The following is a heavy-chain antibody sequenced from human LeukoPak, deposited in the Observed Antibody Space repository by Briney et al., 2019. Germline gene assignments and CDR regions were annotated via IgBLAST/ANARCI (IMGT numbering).Heavy chain of an antibody. J-gene: IGHJ4*02. CDR2: ISGSGGST. Sequence: ETLSLTCAVYGGSFSGYYWSWIRQPPGKGLEWVSAISGSGGSTYYADSVKGRFTISRDNSKNTLYLQMNSLRAEDTAVYYCAKDKGSFDYWGQGTLVTVSS. CDR1: GGSFSGYY. V-gene: IGHV3-23*01. CDR3: AKDKGSFDY. D-gene: IGHD1-26*01.